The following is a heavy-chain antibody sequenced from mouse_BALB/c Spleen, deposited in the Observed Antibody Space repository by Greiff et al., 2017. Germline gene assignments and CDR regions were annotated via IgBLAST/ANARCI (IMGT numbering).Heavy chain of an antibody. J-gene: IGHJ1*01. D-gene: IGHD1-1*01. Sequence: EVHLVESGGGLVQPGGSLKLSCAASGFTFSSYTMSWVRQTPEKRLEWVAYISNGGGSTYYPDTVKGRFTISRDNAKNTLYLQMSSLKSEDTAMYYCARQYGSSRYWYFDVWGAGTTVTVSS. CDR3: ARQYGSSRYWYFDV. CDR1: GFTFSSYT. V-gene: IGHV5-12-2*01. CDR2: ISNGGGST.